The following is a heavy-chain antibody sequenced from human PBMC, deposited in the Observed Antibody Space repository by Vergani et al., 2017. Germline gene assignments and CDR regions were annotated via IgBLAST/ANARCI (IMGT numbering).Heavy chain of an antibody. CDR2: ISSNGGST. V-gene: IGHV3-64*07. CDR3: ARGGSSWYTQFIDY. CDR1: GFTFSSYA. Sequence: EVQLVESGGGLVKPGGSLRLSCAASGFTFSSYAMHWVRQAPGKGLEYVSAISSNGGSTYYADSVKGRFTISRDNSKNTLYLQMGSLRAEDMAVYYCARGGSSWYTQFIDYWGQGTLVTVSS. J-gene: IGHJ4*02. D-gene: IGHD6-13*01.